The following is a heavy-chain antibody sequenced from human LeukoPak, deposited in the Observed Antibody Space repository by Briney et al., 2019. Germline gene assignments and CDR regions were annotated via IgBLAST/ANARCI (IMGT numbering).Heavy chain of an antibody. V-gene: IGHV3-48*03. CDR3: ARPGSWLNDY. CDR1: GFTFFSYE. Sequence: GGSLRLSCAASGFTFFSYELNWVLQAPGKGLEWVSYISSSGSTIYYADSVKGRFTISRDNAKNSLYLQMNSLRAEDTAVYYCARPGSWLNDYWGQGTLVTVSS. D-gene: IGHD1-26*01. CDR2: ISSSGSTI. J-gene: IGHJ4*02.